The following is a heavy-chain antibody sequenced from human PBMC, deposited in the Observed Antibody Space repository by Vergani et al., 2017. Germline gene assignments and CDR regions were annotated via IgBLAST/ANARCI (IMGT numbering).Heavy chain of an antibody. J-gene: IGHJ6*03. CDR3: ARRQRYSSPYTGYYYYYMDV. CDR1: GFTFSGSA. V-gene: IGHV3-73*01. CDR2: IRSKANSYAT. D-gene: IGHD6-13*01. Sequence: EVQLVESGGGLVQPGGSLKLSCAASGFTFSGSAMHWVRQASGKGLEWVGRIRSKANSYATAYAASVKGRFTISRDDSKNTAYLQMNSLKTEDTAVYYCARRQRYSSPYTGYYYYYMDVWGKGTTVTVSS.